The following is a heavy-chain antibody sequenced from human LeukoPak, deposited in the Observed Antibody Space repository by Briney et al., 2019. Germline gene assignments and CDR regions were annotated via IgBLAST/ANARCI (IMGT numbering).Heavy chain of an antibody. CDR2: IYNGGST. D-gene: IGHD2-21*02. J-gene: IGHJ4*02. CDR1: GASISNYY. CDR3: ARFGGSGDTRGYFDN. Sequence: SETLSLTCIVSGASISNYYWSWIRQPAGKGPEWIGRIYNGGSTNYNSSLRSRITMSLDTSKNQFSLKLTSVAAADTAVYYCARFGGSGDTRGYFDNWGQGTLVTVSS. V-gene: IGHV4-4*07.